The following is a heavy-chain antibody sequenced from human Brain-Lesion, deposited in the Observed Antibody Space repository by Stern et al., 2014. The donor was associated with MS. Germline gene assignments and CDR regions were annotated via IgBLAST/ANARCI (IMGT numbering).Heavy chain of an antibody. CDR2: IFNSGST. D-gene: IGHD2-2*01. CDR1: GGSISSGGYY. J-gene: IGHJ6*02. V-gene: IGHV4-61*02. CDR3: ARGRVVPGFQYYATDV. Sequence: QVQLQESGPGLVKPSQTLSLSCTVSGGSISSGGYYWSWIRQPAGKGLEWIGRIFNSGSTSYNPSLKGRVTISIDTSKTQFSLRLNPMTAADTAVYYCARGRVVPGFQYYATDVWGQGTTVIVSS.